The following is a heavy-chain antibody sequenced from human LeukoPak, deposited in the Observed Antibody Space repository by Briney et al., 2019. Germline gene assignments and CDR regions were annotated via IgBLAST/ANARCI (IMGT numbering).Heavy chain of an antibody. V-gene: IGHV3-23*01. J-gene: IGHJ6*03. Sequence: GGSLGLSCVASGFTFNNYAMTWVRQAPGKGLEWVSAISGSGYSTYYADSVKGRFTISRDNSKNTLYLQMNSLRAEDTAVYYCARDGGCSSTSCYNPNYYMDVWGKGTTVTISS. CDR3: ARDGGCSSTSCYNPNYYMDV. CDR1: GFTFNNYA. D-gene: IGHD2-2*02. CDR2: ISGSGYST.